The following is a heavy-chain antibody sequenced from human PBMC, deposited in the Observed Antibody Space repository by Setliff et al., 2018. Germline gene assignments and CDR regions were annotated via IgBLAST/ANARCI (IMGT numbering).Heavy chain of an antibody. D-gene: IGHD2-21*01. CDR2: MISGSAQR. Sequence: KPGGSLRLSCAASGFTFSSYAITWVRQAPGKGLEWVSMISGSAQRNYVDAVRGRFTVSRDNARNLLYLQMNSLRVDDTAVYYCSSYLVSWGQGALVTVSS. J-gene: IGHJ4*02. CDR3: SSYLVS. CDR1: GFTFSSYA. V-gene: IGHV3-21*06.